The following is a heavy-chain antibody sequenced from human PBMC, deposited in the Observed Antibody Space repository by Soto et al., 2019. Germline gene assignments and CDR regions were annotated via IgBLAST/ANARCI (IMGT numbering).Heavy chain of an antibody. CDR1: GGSISSYY. V-gene: IGHV4-59*01. J-gene: IGHJ3*02. Sequence: SETLSLTCTVSGGSISSYYWSWIRQPPGKGLEWIGYIYYSGSTNYSPSLKSRVTISVDTSKNQFSLKLSSVTAAHTAVDYCATETITVVTVRAFDIGGQGIMVTVSS. D-gene: IGHD5-12*01. CDR3: ATETITVVTVRAFDI. CDR2: IYYSGST.